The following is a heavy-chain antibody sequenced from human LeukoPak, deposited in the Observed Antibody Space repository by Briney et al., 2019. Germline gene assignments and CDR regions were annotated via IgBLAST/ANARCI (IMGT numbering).Heavy chain of an antibody. Sequence: EESLKTSRECSGYSFTSYWTGWVRHTGGEGLEWRGIIYLADSDTRARPSFEGQVTISADKSISTAYLQWSSLKASDTGMYYCARPEYYYDSGGYYPLGVNYWGQGTLVTVSS. J-gene: IGHJ4*02. CDR2: IYLADSDT. CDR1: GYSFTSYW. D-gene: IGHD3-22*01. CDR3: ARPEYYYDSGGYYPLGVNY. V-gene: IGHV5-51*01.